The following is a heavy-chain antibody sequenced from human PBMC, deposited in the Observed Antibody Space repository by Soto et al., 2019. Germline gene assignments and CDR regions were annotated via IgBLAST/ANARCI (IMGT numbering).Heavy chain of an antibody. Sequence: QVQLVESGGGLVKPGGSLRLSCAASGFTFSDYYMSWIRQAPGKGLEWVSYISSSSSYTNYAGSVKGRFSISRDNSKNSLYLQMNSLRAEDTAVYYCARARIAVALSYYDGMDVWGQGSTVTVSS. CDR1: GFTFSDYY. J-gene: IGHJ6*02. CDR3: ARARIAVALSYYDGMDV. V-gene: IGHV3-11*06. CDR2: ISSSSSYT. D-gene: IGHD6-19*01.